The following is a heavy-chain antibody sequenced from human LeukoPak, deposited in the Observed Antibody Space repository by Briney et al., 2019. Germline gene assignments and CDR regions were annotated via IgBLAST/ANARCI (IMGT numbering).Heavy chain of an antibody. V-gene: IGHV3-30*03. CDR1: GFTFSSCG. D-gene: IGHD2-15*01. Sequence: GGSLRLSCAASGFTFSSCGMHWVRQAPGKGLEWVAVISYDGSNQYYADSVKGRFTISRDNSKNTLYLQMNSLRVEDTAVYYCARWVATAADIDHWGQGTLVTVSS. CDR3: ARWVATAADIDH. J-gene: IGHJ4*02. CDR2: ISYDGSNQ.